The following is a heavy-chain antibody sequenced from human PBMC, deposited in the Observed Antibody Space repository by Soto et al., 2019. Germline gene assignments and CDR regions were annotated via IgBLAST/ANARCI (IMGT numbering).Heavy chain of an antibody. CDR3: AKDAHRLLWFGELLQKGGSCDL. J-gene: IGHJ2*01. Sequence: QVQLVESGGGVVQPGRSLRLSCAASGFTFSSYGMHWVRQAPGKGLEWVAVISYDGSNKYYADSVKGRFTISRDTSTTTLYLQMHSLRAEDTAVSYCAKDAHRLLWFGELLQKGGSCDLWVRGTLVTVSS. CDR1: GFTFSSYG. V-gene: IGHV3-30*18. CDR2: ISYDGSNK. D-gene: IGHD3-10*01.